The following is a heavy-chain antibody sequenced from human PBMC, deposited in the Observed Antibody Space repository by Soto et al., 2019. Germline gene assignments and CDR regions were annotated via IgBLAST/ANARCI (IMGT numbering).Heavy chain of an antibody. D-gene: IGHD4-17*01. J-gene: IGHJ5*02. Sequence: PGGSLRLSCGASGFEFSNYWMHWVRQAPGKGLVWVSRINGDGSDIKYADSVKGRFTISRDNAKNTVYLQMNSLRADDTAVYYCVRDQTTGEWFDARGQGALVTVSS. CDR1: GFEFSNYW. CDR2: INGDGSDI. CDR3: VRDQTTGEWFDA. V-gene: IGHV3-74*03.